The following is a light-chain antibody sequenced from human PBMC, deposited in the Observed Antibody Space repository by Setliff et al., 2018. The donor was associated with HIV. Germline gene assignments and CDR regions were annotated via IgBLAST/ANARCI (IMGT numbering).Light chain of an antibody. V-gene: IGLV2-23*01. CDR2: QAS. CDR1: SGDVGRYNL. CDR3: CSNTGSNTYV. Sequence: QSALAQPASVSGSPGQSITISCTGTSGDVGRYNLVSWYQQQPGKPPKLVIYQASKRPSGVSNRFSGSKSGNTASLTISGLQAEDEADYYCCSNTGSNTYVFGTGTQLTVL. J-gene: IGLJ1*01.